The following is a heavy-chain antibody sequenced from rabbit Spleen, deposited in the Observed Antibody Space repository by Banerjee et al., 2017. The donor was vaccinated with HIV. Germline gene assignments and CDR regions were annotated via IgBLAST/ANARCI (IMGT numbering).Heavy chain of an antibody. CDR3: ARATGGNAGVVYVPTRLDL. Sequence: QSLEESGGDLVKPGASLTLTCTASGFSFGSNDYVCWVRQAPGKGLEWIACMNSKNGENVYANWAKGRFTISKTSSTTVTLQMTSLTAADTATYFCARATGGNAGVVYVPTRLDLWGQGTLVTVS. CDR1: GFSFGSNDY. V-gene: IGHV1S40*01. J-gene: IGHJ3*01. CDR2: MNSKNGEN. D-gene: IGHD4-2*01.